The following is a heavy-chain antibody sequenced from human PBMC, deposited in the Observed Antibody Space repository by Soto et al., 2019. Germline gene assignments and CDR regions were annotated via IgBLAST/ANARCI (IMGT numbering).Heavy chain of an antibody. CDR3: ARVDIWTVYGCMDV. Sequence: SQNLSLTCTGSGDSIRRGNHYWSWIRQPPGKGLEWIGYIYYSGSTYYSPSLKSRVTISVDTSKNQFSLKLNSLTAADTAVYYCARVDIWTVYGCMDVWGQGTTVTVSS. CDR2: IYYSGST. J-gene: IGHJ6*02. CDR1: GDSIRRGNHY. D-gene: IGHD3-9*01. V-gene: IGHV4-30-4*01.